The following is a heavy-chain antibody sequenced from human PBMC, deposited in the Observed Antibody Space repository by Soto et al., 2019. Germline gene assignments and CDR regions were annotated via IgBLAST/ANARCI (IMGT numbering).Heavy chain of an antibody. CDR1: GFTFINFA. CDR3: AKDVAATL. V-gene: IGHV3-23*01. CDR2: ISASGKST. D-gene: IGHD6-13*01. Sequence: WGSLRLSCAASGFTFINFALNCFRHAPCKGLEWVSTISASGKSTYYADSVRGRFTISRDNSGNMLFLQMNGLGADDAAVYYCAKDVAATLWGQGALVTVSS. J-gene: IGHJ4*02.